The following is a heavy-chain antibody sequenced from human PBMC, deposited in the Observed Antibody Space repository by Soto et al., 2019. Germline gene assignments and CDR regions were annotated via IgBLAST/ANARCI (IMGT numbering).Heavy chain of an antibody. D-gene: IGHD3-22*01. CDR3: AAEGRAYYYDSSAYS. V-gene: IGHV1-58*01. CDR2: IVVGSGNT. CDR1: GFTFTSSA. Sequence: GASVKVSCKASGFTFTSSAVQWVRQARGQRLEWIGWIVVGSGNTNYAQKFQERVTITRDMSTRTAYMELSSLRSEDTAVYYCAAEGRAYYYDSSAYSWGQGNMVNVSS. J-gene: IGHJ1*01.